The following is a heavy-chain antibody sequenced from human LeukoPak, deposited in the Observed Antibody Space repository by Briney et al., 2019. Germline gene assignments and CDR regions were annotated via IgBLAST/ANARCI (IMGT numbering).Heavy chain of an antibody. CDR1: GFTFSSYS. J-gene: IGHJ4*02. D-gene: IGHD6-6*01. CDR2: ISSSSSYI. Sequence: AGGSLRLSCAASGFTFSSYSMNWVRQAPGKGLEWVSSISSSSSYIYYADSVKGRFTISRDNAKNTLYLQMNSLRAEDTAVYYCAKKLYSSSWGDYFDYWGQGTLVTVSS. V-gene: IGHV3-21*04. CDR3: AKKLYSSSWGDYFDY.